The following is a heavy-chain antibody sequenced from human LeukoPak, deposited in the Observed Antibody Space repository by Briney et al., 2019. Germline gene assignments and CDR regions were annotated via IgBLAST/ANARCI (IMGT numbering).Heavy chain of an antibody. V-gene: IGHV3-23*01. J-gene: IGHJ6*03. CDR1: GFSFSSYG. CDR3: AKNGDRGAYCSGGSCYPYYYYYMDV. D-gene: IGHD2-15*01. Sequence: GGTLRLSCAASGFSFSSYGMSWVRQAPGKGLEWVSAISSTGGTTYYADSVKGRFTISRDNSKNTLYLQMNSLRAEDTAIYYCAKNGDRGAYCSGGSCYPYYYYYMDVWGKGTTVTISS. CDR2: ISSTGGTT.